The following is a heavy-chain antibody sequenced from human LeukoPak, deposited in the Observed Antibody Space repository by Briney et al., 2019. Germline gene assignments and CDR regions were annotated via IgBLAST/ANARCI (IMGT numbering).Heavy chain of an antibody. CDR2: IYYSGST. J-gene: IGHJ6*03. CDR1: GGSISSHY. V-gene: IGHV4-59*11. CDR3: ARVDGYNVGGYYVDV. D-gene: IGHD5-24*01. Sequence: SETLSLTCTVSGGSISSHYWSWIRQPPGKGLEWIGYIYYSGSTNYNPSLKSRVTISVDTSKNQFSLKLSSVTAADTAVYYCARVDGYNVGGYYVDVWGKGTTVTVSS.